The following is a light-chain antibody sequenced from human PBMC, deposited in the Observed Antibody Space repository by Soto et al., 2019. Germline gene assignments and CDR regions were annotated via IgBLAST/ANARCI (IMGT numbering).Light chain of an antibody. CDR1: QSDLYSSNNKNY. Sequence: DIVMTQSPDSLAVSLGESTTINCKSSQSDLYSSNNKNYLVWYQQRPGQPPKMLIYWASTRESGVPDRFSGSGSGTDFTLTISILQAEDVAVYYCQQYYSTPLTFGQGTKVEIK. CDR2: WAS. J-gene: IGKJ1*01. V-gene: IGKV4-1*01. CDR3: QQYYSTPLT.